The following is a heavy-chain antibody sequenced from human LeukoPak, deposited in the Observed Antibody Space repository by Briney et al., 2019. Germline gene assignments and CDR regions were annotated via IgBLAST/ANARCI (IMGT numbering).Heavy chain of an antibody. V-gene: IGHV4-31*03. CDR1: GGSISSGGYY. D-gene: IGHD2-15*01. CDR3: AREGVGAAFDY. J-gene: IGHJ4*02. CDR2: IYYSGST. Sequence: NASQTLSLTCTVSGGSISSGGYYWSWIRQHPGKGLEWIGYIYYSGSTYYNPSLKSRVTISVDTSKNQFSLKLSSVTAADTAVYYCAREGVGAAFDYWGQGTLVTVSS.